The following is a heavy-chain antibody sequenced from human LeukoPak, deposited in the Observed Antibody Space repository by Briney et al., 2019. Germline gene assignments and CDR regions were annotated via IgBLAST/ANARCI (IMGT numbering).Heavy chain of an antibody. V-gene: IGHV6-1*01. Sequence: SQTLSLTCAISGDSVSSNSAAWNWIRQSPSRGLEWLGRTYYRSKWYNDYAVSVKSRITINPDTSKNQFSLKLSSVTAADTAVYYCARGPDILTGHDAFDIWGQGTMVTVSS. CDR3: ARGPDILTGHDAFDI. CDR2: TYYRSKWYN. D-gene: IGHD3-9*01. J-gene: IGHJ3*02. CDR1: GDSVSSNSAA.